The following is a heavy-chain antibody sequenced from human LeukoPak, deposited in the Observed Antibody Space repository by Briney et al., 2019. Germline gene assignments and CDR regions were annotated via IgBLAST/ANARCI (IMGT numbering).Heavy chain of an antibody. J-gene: IGHJ4*02. CDR3: ASSGSYRFDY. D-gene: IGHD1-26*01. CDR2: ITASGTAM. Sequence: GGSLRLSCAASGFTFSSYSMNWVRQAPGKGLEWVSHITASGTAMFYADSVKGRFTISRDNAKDSLYLQMNSLRDEDTAVYYCASSGSYRFDYWGQGTLVTVS. V-gene: IGHV3-48*02. CDR1: GFTFSSYS.